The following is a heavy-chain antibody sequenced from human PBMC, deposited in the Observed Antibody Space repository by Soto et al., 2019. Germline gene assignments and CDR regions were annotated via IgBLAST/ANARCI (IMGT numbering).Heavy chain of an antibody. CDR1: GGTFSSYT. CDR3: AREQYGGDPMI. J-gene: IGHJ4*02. CDR2: IIPILGIA. Sequence: QVQLVQSGAEVKKPGSSVKVSCKASGGTFSSYTISWVRQAPGQGLEWMGRIIPILGIANYAQKFQGRVTITADKSTSTAYMELSSLRSEDTAVYYCAREQYGGDPMIWGQGTLVTVFS. V-gene: IGHV1-69*08. D-gene: IGHD2-21*02.